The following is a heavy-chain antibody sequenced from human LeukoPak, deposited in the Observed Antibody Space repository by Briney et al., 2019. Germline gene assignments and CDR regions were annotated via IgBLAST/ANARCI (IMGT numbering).Heavy chain of an antibody. D-gene: IGHD6-13*01. CDR1: GFTFSSFA. CDR2: ISFDGGHI. Sequence: PGGSLRLSCVASGFTFSSFAMHWVRQAPGKGLEWVAVISFDGGHIYYADSVKGRFTISRDSSKNTLYLQMNSLRAEDTAVYYCAAAAYRFQHWGQGTLVTVSS. V-gene: IGHV3-30*03. CDR3: AAAAYRFQH. J-gene: IGHJ1*01.